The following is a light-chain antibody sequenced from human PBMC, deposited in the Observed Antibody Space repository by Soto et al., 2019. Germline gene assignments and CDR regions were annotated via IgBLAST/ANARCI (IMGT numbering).Light chain of an antibody. CDR2: DAS. J-gene: IGKJ4*01. CDR1: QSVGSTY. Sequence: EIVLTQSPGTLSLSPGERATLSCRASQSVGSTYLAWYQQKLGQAPRLLIYDASNRPTGIPDRFSGSGSGTDFTLTISRLEPEDFAVYYCQQYGSSSLTFGGGTKVEIK. CDR3: QQYGSSSLT. V-gene: IGKV3-20*01.